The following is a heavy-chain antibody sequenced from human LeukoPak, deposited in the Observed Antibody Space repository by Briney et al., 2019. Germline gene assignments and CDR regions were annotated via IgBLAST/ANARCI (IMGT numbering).Heavy chain of an antibody. CDR2: IYYTAIT. J-gene: IGHJ4*02. CDR3: AKEHTSGGFSY. D-gene: IGHD6-19*01. Sequence: SETLSLTCTVSGGSITSNYGSWIRQPPGKGRELIGYIYYTAITNYNPSLKSPVTMSVHISKHQFSLTLSSVTAADTAVYYCAKEHTSGGFSYWGQGTLVTVSS. V-gene: IGHV4-59*01. CDR1: GGSITSNY.